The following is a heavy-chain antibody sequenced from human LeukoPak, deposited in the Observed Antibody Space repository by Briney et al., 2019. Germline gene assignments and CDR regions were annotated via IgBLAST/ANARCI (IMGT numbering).Heavy chain of an antibody. Sequence: PGGSLRLSCSASGFTFSRYTMHWVRQAPGKGLEWVSVIYGGGGTYYADSVKGRFTISRDNSKNTLYLQMNSLRAEDTAVYYCAREMFGEGNYWGQGTLVTVSS. CDR3: AREMFGEGNY. CDR1: GFTFSRYT. J-gene: IGHJ4*02. D-gene: IGHD3-10*02. V-gene: IGHV3-66*01. CDR2: IYGGGGT.